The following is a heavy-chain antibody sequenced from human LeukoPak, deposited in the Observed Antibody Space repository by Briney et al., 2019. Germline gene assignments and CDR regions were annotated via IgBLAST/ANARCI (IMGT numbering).Heavy chain of an antibody. V-gene: IGHV3-11*04. J-gene: IGHJ3*02. CDR1: GFTFSDYY. Sequence: GSLRLSCAASGFTFSDYYMSWIRQAPGKGLEWVSYIGSSGTTIYYADSVKGRFTISRDNAKNSLFLQMNSLRAEDAAVYYCARDRMTTVTNDAFDIWGQGTMVTVSS. CDR2: IGSSGTTI. CDR3: ARDRMTTVTNDAFDI. D-gene: IGHD4-17*01.